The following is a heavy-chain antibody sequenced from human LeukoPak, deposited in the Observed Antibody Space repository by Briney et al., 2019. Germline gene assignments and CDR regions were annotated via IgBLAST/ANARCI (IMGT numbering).Heavy chain of an antibody. J-gene: IGHJ4*02. CDR3: ARLVRGIYDYFDY. D-gene: IGHD3-10*01. CDR2: IYYSGST. CDR1: GGSISTYY. Sequence: PSETLSLTCTVSGGSISTYYWSWIRQPPGKGLEWIGSIYYSGSTKYNPSLKSRVSISLETSKNQFSLKLSSVTAADTAVYYCARLVRGIYDYFDYWGQGTLVTVSS. V-gene: IGHV4-59*12.